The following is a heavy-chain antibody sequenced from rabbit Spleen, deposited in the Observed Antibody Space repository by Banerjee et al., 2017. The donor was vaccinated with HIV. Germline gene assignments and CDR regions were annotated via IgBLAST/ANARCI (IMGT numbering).Heavy chain of an antibody. Sequence: QELLVESGGGLVQPGGSLKLSCKASGFDFSSYGVSWVRQPPGKGLEWIGYIDPLFGSTYYANWVNGRFSISRETTQNTVYLQVNSLTAADTATYFCVRDQAGYAGFGPFYFNLWGPGTLVTVS. CDR2: IDPLFGST. CDR3: VRDQAGYAGFGPFYFNL. J-gene: IGHJ4*01. V-gene: IGHV1S47*01. D-gene: IGHD4-2*01. CDR1: GFDFSSYG.